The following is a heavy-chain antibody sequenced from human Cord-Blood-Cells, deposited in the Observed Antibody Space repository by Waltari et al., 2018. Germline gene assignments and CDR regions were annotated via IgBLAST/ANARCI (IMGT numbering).Heavy chain of an antibody. CDR2: IYYSGST. CDR3: ARHPNTYYYDSSGYYDY. D-gene: IGHD3-22*01. V-gene: IGHV4-39*01. CDR1: GGSISSSSYY. J-gene: IGHJ4*02. Sequence: QLQLQESGPGLVKPSETLSLTCTVSGGSISSSSYYWGWIRQPPGTGLEWIGSIYYSGSTYYNPSLKSRVTISVDTSKNQFSLKLSSVTAADTAVYYCARHPNTYYYDSSGYYDYWGQGTLVTVSS.